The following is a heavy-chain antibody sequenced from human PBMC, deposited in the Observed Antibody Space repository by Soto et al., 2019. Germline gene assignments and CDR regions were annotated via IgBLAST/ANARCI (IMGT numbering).Heavy chain of an antibody. Sequence: QITLKESGPTLVRPAQTLTLTCGFSGFSLSSYGMGVAWIRQPPGKALEWLALIYWDDDKRYSPSLKDRLATPKNPSSNQGVLTIPNMAPGDTAIYFWAPAGDNALLIFDPGARGTLSTVPS. CDR2: IYWDDDK. V-gene: IGHV2-5*02. CDR3: APAGDNALLIFDP. CDR1: GFSLSSYGMG. J-gene: IGHJ5*02. D-gene: IGHD3-3*01.